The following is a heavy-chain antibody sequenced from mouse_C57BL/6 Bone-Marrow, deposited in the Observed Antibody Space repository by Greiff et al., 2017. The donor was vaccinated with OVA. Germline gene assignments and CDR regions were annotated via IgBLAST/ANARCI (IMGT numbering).Heavy chain of an antibody. CDR3: ARDDYYWYFDV. CDR2: SRNKANDYTT. J-gene: IGHJ1*03. CDR1: GFTFSDFY. Sequence: EVKLVESGGGLVQYGRSLRLSCATSGFTFSDFYMEWVRQAPGKGLEWIAASRNKANDYTTEYSASVKGRFIVSRDTSQSLLYLQMNALRAEDTAIYYCARDDYYWYFDVWGTGTTVTVSS. V-gene: IGHV7-1*01.